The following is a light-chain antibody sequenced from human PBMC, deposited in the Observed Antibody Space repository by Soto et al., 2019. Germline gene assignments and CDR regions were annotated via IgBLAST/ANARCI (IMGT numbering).Light chain of an antibody. J-gene: IGKJ4*01. Sequence: IRMTQSPSSLSASTRDRVTITCRASQGISSYLAWYQQKPGKAPKLLIYAASTLQSGVPSRFSGSGSGTDFTLTISCLQSEDFATYYCQQYYSYPFLTFGGGTKVDI. CDR1: QGISSY. V-gene: IGKV1-8*01. CDR2: AAS. CDR3: QQYYSYPFLT.